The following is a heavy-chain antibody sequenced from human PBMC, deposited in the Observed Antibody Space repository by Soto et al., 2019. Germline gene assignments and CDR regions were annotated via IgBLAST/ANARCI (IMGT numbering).Heavy chain of an antibody. J-gene: IGHJ6*02. CDR1: GGTFSSYA. CDR2: IIPIFGTA. D-gene: IGHD3-10*01. Sequence: QVQLVQSGAEVKKPGSSVKVSCKASGGTFSSYAISWVRQAPGQGLEWMGGIIPIFGTANYAQKFQGRVTITADESTSTDYMELSSLRSEDTAVYYCARDTHYYGSGSDRGMDVWGQGTTFTVSS. V-gene: IGHV1-69*01. CDR3: ARDTHYYGSGSDRGMDV.